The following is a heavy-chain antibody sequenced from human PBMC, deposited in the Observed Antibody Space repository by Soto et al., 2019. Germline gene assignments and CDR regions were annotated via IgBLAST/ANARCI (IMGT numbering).Heavy chain of an antibody. CDR3: ARVLTYYYDSSDFDY. CDR1: GFTFSSYA. D-gene: IGHD3-22*01. V-gene: IGHV3-30-3*01. J-gene: IGHJ4*02. Sequence: PGGSLRLSCAASGFTFSSYAMHWVRQAPGKGLEWVAVISYDGSNKYYADSVKGRFTISRDNSKNTLYLQMNSLRAEDTAVYYCARVLTYYYDSSDFDYWGQGTLVTVSS. CDR2: ISYDGSNK.